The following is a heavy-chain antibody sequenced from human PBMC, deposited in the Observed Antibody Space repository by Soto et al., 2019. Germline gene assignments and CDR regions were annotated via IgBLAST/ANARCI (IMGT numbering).Heavy chain of an antibody. CDR3: ARDEDIVVVPAAFPDYYYGMDV. J-gene: IGHJ6*02. V-gene: IGHV6-1*01. CDR1: GDSVSSNSAA. D-gene: IGHD2-2*01. Sequence: SQTLSLTCAISGDSVSSNSAAWNWIRQSPSRGLEWLGRTYYRSKWYNDYAVSVKSRITINPDTSKNQFSLQLNSVTPEDTAVYYCARDEDIVVVPAAFPDYYYGMDVWGQGTTVTVSS. CDR2: TYYRSKWYN.